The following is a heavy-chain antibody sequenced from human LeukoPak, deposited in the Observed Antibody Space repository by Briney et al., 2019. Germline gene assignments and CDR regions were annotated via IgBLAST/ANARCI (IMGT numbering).Heavy chain of an antibody. CDR3: ARRSYCYYYYMDV. V-gene: IGHV4-34*01. J-gene: IGHJ6*03. CDR2: INHSGST. Sequence: SETLSLTCAVYGGSFSGYYWSWIRQPPGKGLEWIGEINHSGSTNYNPSLKSRVTISVDTSKNQFSLKLSSVTAADTAVYYCARRSYCYYYYMDVWGKGTTVTVSS. CDR1: GGSFSGYY.